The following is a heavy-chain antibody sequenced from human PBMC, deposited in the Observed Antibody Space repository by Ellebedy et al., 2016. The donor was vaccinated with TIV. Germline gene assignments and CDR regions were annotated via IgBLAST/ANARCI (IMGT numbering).Heavy chain of an antibody. Sequence: ASVKVSCKASGYSFTGYPMNWVRQAPGQGLEWLGWINMNTGNPTYAQGFTGRFVFSLDTSVSTAYLQISSLKVEDTAVYYCARDSRYNWNDWDFYYMDVWGKGTTVTVSS. CDR2: INMNTGNP. J-gene: IGHJ6*03. D-gene: IGHD1-1*01. CDR1: GYSFTGYP. CDR3: ARDSRYNWNDWDFYYMDV. V-gene: IGHV7-4-1*02.